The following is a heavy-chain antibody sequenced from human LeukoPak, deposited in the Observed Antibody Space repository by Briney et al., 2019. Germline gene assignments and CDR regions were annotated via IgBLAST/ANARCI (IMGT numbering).Heavy chain of an antibody. CDR1: GFTFSSYA. V-gene: IGHV3-64D*06. CDR3: VKDRTMVRGVMLYYYYGMDV. D-gene: IGHD3-10*01. J-gene: IGHJ6*04. Sequence: GGSLRLSCSASGFTFSSYAMHWVRQAPGKGLEYVSAISSNGGSTYYADSVKGRFTISRDNSKNTLYLQMSSLRAGDTAVYYCVKDRTMVRGVMLYYYYGMDVWGKGTTVTVSS. CDR2: ISSNGGST.